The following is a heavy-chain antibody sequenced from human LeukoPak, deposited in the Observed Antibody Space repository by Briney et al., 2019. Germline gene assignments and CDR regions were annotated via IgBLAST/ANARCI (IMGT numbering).Heavy chain of an antibody. V-gene: IGHV1-3*01. CDR3: ARADSGSYYGGVGYFDY. CDR2: INAGNGST. CDR1: GYTFTSYA. J-gene: IGHJ4*02. D-gene: IGHD1-26*01. Sequence: GASVKVSCKASGYTFTSYAMHWVRQAPGQRLEWMGWINAGNGSTKYSQKFQGRVTITRDTSASTAYMELSSLRSEDTAVYYCARADSGSYYGGVGYFDYWGQGTLVTVSS.